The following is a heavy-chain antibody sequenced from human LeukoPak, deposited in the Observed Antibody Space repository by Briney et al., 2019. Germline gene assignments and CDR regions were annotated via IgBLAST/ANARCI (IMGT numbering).Heavy chain of an antibody. J-gene: IGHJ3*02. V-gene: IGHV3-66*01. D-gene: IGHD3-3*01. CDR3: ARDVVGITIFGVSYDAFDI. Sequence: GGSLRLSCAASGFTVSSNYMSWVRQAPGKGLEWVSVIYSGGSTCYADSVKGRFTISRDNSKNTLYLQMNSLRAEDTAVYYCARDVVGITIFGVSYDAFDIWGQGTMVTVSS. CDR1: GFTVSSNY. CDR2: IYSGGST.